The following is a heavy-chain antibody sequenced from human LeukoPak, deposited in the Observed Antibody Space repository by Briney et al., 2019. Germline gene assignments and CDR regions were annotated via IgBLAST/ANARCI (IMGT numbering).Heavy chain of an antibody. CDR2: INTDGTVT. CDR3: ATKQWLAPPPDS. J-gene: IGHJ4*02. CDR1: GFTFSKYW. V-gene: IGHV3-74*01. D-gene: IGHD6-19*01. Sequence: GGSLGLSCAASGFTFSKYWMLWVRQAPGKGLESVSRINTDGTVTTYADSVKGRFTVSRDNADNTMFLQMNSVRDEDTAVYYCATKQWLAPPPDSWGQGTQVTVSS.